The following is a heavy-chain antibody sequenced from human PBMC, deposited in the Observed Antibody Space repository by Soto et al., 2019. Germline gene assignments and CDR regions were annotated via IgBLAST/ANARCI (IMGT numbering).Heavy chain of an antibody. J-gene: IGHJ4*02. Sequence: QVQLVQSVAEVKKPGSSVKVSCKASGGTFSSYAISWVRQAPGQGLEWMGGIIPICGTANYSQEFQGRVTITADESTSTAYMELSSLRSEDTAVYYCARDRRPGITGTFDYWGQGTLVTVSS. D-gene: IGHD1-20*01. CDR2: IIPICGTA. V-gene: IGHV1-69*01. CDR3: ARDRRPGITGTFDY. CDR1: GGTFSSYA.